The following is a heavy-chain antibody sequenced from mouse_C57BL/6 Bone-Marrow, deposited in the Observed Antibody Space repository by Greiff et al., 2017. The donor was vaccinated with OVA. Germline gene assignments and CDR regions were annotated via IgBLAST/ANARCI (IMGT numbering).Heavy chain of an antibody. D-gene: IGHD2-1*01. J-gene: IGHJ4*01. CDR1: GFTFSDYY. CDR2: ISNGGGST. V-gene: IGHV5-12*01. CDR3: ARHALYGNYGLYAMDY. Sequence: EVQGVESGGGLVQPGGSLKLSCAASGFTFSDYYMYWVRQTPEKRLEWVAYISNGGGSTYYPDTVKGRFTISRDNAKNTLYLQMSRLKSEDTALYYCARHALYGNYGLYAMDYWGQGTSVTVSS.